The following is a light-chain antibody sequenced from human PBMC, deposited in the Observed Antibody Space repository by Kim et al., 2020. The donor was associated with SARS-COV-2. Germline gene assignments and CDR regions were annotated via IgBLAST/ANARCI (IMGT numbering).Light chain of an antibody. CDR1: SSDVGSYNY. V-gene: IGLV2-8*01. Sequence: QSALTQPPSASGSPGQSVTISCTGTSSDVGSYNYVTWYQQHPGKAPKLIISEVAKRPSGVPDRFSGSKSGNTASLTVSVLQADDEADYYCASYAGTNIVVFGGGTQLTVL. CDR2: EVA. J-gene: IGLJ2*01. CDR3: ASYAGTNIVV.